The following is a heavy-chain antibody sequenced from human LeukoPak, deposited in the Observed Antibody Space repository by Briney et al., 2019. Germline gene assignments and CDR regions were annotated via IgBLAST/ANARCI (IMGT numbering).Heavy chain of an antibody. CDR2: IIAIVTTK. D-gene: IGHD6-13*01. CDR3: AAASAFSSSWRS. Sequence: PGGSLRLSCTASGVTFSAYNMNWVRQAPGKGLEWVAYIIAIVTTKYYTDSVEGRFNISRDNAKKSLFLQMNSLRAEDTAVYYCAAASAFSSSWRSWGQGTVVTVSS. V-gene: IGHV3-48*01. CDR1: GVTFSAYN. J-gene: IGHJ5*02.